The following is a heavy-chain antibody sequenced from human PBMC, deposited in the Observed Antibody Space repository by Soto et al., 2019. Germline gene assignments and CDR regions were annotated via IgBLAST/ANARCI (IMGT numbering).Heavy chain of an antibody. CDR2: ISSTTNYI. V-gene: IGHV3-21*06. Sequence: GGSLRLSCAASGFTFTRYSMNWVRQAPGKGLEWVSSISSTTNYIYYGDSMKGRFTISRDNGKNSLYLEIHSLRAEDTAVYYCTRESEDLTSNFDYWGQGTLVTVSS. J-gene: IGHJ4*02. CDR1: GFTFTRYS. CDR3: TRESEDLTSNFDY.